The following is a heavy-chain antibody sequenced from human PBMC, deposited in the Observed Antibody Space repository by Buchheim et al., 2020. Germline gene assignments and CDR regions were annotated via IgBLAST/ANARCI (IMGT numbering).Heavy chain of an antibody. V-gene: IGHV1-18*01. CDR3: ARGPRYYDSSGYLPSWGYYYYYGMDV. CDR1: GYTFTSYG. Sequence: QVQLVQSGAEVKKPGASVKVSCKASGYTFTSYGISWVRQAPGQGLEWMGWISAYNGNTNYAQKLQGRVTMTTDTSTSTAYMELRSLRSDDTAVYYCARGPRYYDSSGYLPSWGYYYYYGMDVWGQGTT. J-gene: IGHJ6*02. D-gene: IGHD3-22*01. CDR2: ISAYNGNT.